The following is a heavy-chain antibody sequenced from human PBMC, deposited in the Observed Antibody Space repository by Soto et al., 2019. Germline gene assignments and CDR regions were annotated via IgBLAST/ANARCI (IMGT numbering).Heavy chain of an antibody. CDR3: ARAGYDSSGYYPTRYYFEY. CDR1: CGSFSGYH. D-gene: IGHD3-22*01. V-gene: IGHV4-34*01. CDR2: INHSGST. Sequence: SETLSLTCAVYCGSFSGYHWSCIRQPPWKGLEWIVEINHSGSTNYNPSLKSRVTISVDTSKNQFSLKLSSVTAADTAVYYCARAGYDSSGYYPTRYYFEYWGQGTLVTVSS. J-gene: IGHJ4*02.